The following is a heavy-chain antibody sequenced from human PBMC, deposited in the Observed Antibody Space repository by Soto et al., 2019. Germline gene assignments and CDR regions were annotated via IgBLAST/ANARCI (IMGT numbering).Heavy chain of an antibody. CDR2: IIPIFGIA. D-gene: IGHD2-2*01. CDR1: GGTFSRYS. V-gene: IGHV1-69*12. J-gene: IGHJ6*02. Sequence: QVQLVQSGAEVKKPGSSVKVSCKASGGTFSRYSITWVRQAPGHGLDWLGGIIPIFGIASYAQTFQGRVTITADESTSTAYMDLSSLRSDDTAVYYCAREDRDRETGLVPAAIDGMDVFGHGTTVTVSS. CDR3: AREDRDRETGLVPAAIDGMDV.